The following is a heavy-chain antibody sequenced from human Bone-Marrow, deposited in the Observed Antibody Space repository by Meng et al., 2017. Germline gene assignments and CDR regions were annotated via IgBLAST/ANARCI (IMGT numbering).Heavy chain of an antibody. V-gene: IGHV4-30-4*01. J-gene: IGHJ5*02. D-gene: IGHD2-2*02. CDR1: GGPIISGIF. Sequence: QVQLQESGPRLVRPSQTLYLTFTASGGPIISGIFWIWIRQPPGKVLEWIGYISYSGATYYNPSLKSRLTMSVDTAKNQFSLSLSSVTAADTAVYYCARVVGDCVSCYKGWFDPWGQGTLVTVSS. CDR3: ARVVGDCVSCYKGWFDP. CDR2: ISYSGAT.